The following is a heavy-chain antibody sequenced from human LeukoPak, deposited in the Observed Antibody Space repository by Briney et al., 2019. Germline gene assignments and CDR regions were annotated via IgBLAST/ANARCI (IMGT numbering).Heavy chain of an antibody. Sequence: PGGSLRLSCAASGFTFDDYAMHWVRRAPGKGLEWVSLIRGDGGSTYYADSVRGRFTISRDNSKNSLYLQMNSLRTEDTALYYCAGDDYYDSSGYYRLVYWGQGTLVTVSS. J-gene: IGHJ4*02. CDR2: IRGDGGST. V-gene: IGHV3-43*02. CDR1: GFTFDDYA. D-gene: IGHD3-22*01. CDR3: AGDDYYDSSGYYRLVY.